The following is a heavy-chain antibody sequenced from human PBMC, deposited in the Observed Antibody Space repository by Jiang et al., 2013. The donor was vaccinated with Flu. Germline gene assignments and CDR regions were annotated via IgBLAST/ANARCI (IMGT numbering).Heavy chain of an antibody. Sequence: GAEVKKPGASVKVSCKASGYTFTGYYMHWVRQAPGQGLEWMGWINPNSGGTNYAQKFQGRVTMTRDTSISTAYMELSRLRSDDTAVYYCARDTDYGSGSYYKKEYNDYWGQGTLVTVSS. J-gene: IGHJ4*02. CDR2: INPNSGGT. V-gene: IGHV1-2*02. CDR3: ARDTDYGSGSYYKKEYNDY. D-gene: IGHD3-10*01. CDR1: GYTFTGYY.